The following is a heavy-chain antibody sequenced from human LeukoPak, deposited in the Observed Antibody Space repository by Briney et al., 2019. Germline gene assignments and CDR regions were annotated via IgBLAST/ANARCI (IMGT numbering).Heavy chain of an antibody. Sequence: SETLSLTCAVSGYSISSGYYWGWIRQPPGKGLEWIGSIYHSGSTYYNPSLKSRVTISVDTSKNQFSLKLSSVTAADTAVYYCARHTNYYDSSGYGLAYYFDYWGQGTLVTVSS. CDR2: IYHSGST. J-gene: IGHJ4*02. CDR1: GYSISSGYY. D-gene: IGHD3-22*01. CDR3: ARHTNYYDSSGYGLAYYFDY. V-gene: IGHV4-38-2*01.